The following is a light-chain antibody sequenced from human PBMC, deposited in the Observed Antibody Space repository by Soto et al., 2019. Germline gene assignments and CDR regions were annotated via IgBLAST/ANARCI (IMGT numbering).Light chain of an antibody. CDR2: EVS. J-gene: IGLJ3*02. CDR3: SSHTSMHTRV. Sequence: QSALTQPASVSGSPGQSITISCTGTSSDIGGFNYVSWYQQHPGKAPKLMIYEVSNRPSGVSNRFSGSKSGNTASLTISGLQPEDEADYYCSSHTSMHTRVFGGGTKLTVL. CDR1: SSDIGGFNY. V-gene: IGLV2-14*01.